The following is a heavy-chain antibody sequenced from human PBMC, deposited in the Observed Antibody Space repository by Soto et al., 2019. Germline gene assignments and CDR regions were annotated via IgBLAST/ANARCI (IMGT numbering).Heavy chain of an antibody. V-gene: IGHV1-46*01. CDR2: INPSDNST. Sequence: ASVKVSCKASGYTLTSYYMHWVRQAPGQGLEWMGVINPSDNSTTYAQKFQGRVTMTRDTSTSTVYMELTSLRSEDTAVYYCARARGWFDPWGQGTLVTVSS. CDR3: ARARGWFDP. D-gene: IGHD3-10*01. CDR1: GYTLTSYY. J-gene: IGHJ5*02.